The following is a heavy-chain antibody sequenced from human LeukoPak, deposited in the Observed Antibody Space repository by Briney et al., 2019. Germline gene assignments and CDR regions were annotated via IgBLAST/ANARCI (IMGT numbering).Heavy chain of an antibody. D-gene: IGHD6-13*01. CDR2: ISYDGSNR. Sequence: GGSLRLSCAASGFTFSSSGMHWVRQAPGKGLEWVALISYDGSNRGYADSVKGRFTISRDNSKNTLYLQMNSLIAEDTAVYYCAKDRSRSWSLDYWGQGTLVTVSS. J-gene: IGHJ4*02. V-gene: IGHV3-30*18. CDR1: GFTFSSSG. CDR3: AKDRSRSWSLDY.